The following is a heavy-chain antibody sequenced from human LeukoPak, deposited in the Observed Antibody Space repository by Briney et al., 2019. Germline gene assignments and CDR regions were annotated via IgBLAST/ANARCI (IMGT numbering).Heavy chain of an antibody. J-gene: IGHJ4*02. CDR2: ISSSSSYI. CDR3: ARDHRAYYYDSSGPFDY. CDR1: GFTFSSHS. V-gene: IGHV3-21*01. D-gene: IGHD3-22*01. Sequence: PGGSLRLSCAASGFTFSSHSMNWVRQAPGKGLEWVSSISSSSSYIYYADSVKGRFTISRDNAKNSLYLQMNSLRAEDTAVYYCARDHRAYYYDSSGPFDYWGQGTLVTVSS.